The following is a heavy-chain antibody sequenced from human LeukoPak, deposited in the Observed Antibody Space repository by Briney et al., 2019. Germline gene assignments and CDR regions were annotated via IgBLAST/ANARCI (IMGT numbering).Heavy chain of an antibody. V-gene: IGHV3-48*03. J-gene: IGHJ3*02. CDR1: GFTFSSYE. Sequence: GGSLRLSCAVSGFTFSSYEMSWVRQAPGKGLEWVSYISSSGSTIYYADSVKGRFTISRDNAKKSLYLQMNSLRAEDTAVYYCARARLTDYVWGRRTFDIWGQGTMVTISS. CDR3: ARARLTDYVWGRRTFDI. D-gene: IGHD3-16*01. CDR2: ISSSGSTI.